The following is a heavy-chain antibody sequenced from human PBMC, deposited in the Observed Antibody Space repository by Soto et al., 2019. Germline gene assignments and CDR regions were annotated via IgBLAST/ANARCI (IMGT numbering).Heavy chain of an antibody. Sequence: LSLTCSVSGGSISGFYWSWIRQPPGKGLEWIGYIYYSGNTNYNRSLKSRVTISVDTSRNQFSLKLNSVTAADTAVYFCARSVVPAATIQYWGQGALVTVSS. CDR2: IYYSGNT. CDR3: ARSVVPAATIQY. CDR1: GGSISGFY. D-gene: IGHD2-2*01. V-gene: IGHV4-59*01. J-gene: IGHJ4*02.